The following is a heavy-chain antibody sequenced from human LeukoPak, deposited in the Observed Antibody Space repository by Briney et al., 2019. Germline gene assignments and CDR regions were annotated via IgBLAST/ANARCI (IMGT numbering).Heavy chain of an antibody. CDR2: IIPIFGTA. Sequence: SVKVSCKASGYTFTSYDINWVRQAPGQGLEWMGGIIPIFGTANYAQKFQGRVTITADKSTSTAYMELSSLRSEDTAVYYCARDRLHHYYYYMDVWGKGTTVTVSS. J-gene: IGHJ6*03. CDR1: GYTFTSYD. CDR3: ARDRLHHYYYYMDV. V-gene: IGHV1-69*06. D-gene: IGHD4-11*01.